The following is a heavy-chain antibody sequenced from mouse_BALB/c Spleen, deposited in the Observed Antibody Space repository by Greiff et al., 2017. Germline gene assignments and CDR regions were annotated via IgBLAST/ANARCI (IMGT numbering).Heavy chain of an antibody. J-gene: IGHJ4*01. Sequence: EVQVVESGAELVKPGASVKLSCTASGFNIKDTYMHWVKQRPEQGLEWIGRIDPANGNTKYDPKFQGKATITADTSSNTAYLQLSSLTSEDTAVYYCARGDNYYAMDYWGQGTSVTVSS. CDR3: ARGDNYYAMDY. V-gene: IGHV14-3*02. CDR2: IDPANGNT. CDR1: GFNIKDTY.